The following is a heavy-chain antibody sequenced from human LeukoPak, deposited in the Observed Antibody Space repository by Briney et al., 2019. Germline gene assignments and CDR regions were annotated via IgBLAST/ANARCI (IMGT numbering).Heavy chain of an antibody. CDR1: GGSISSGGYY. D-gene: IGHD2-2*01. CDR2: IYHSGST. CDR3: ARDRGSTSGVGDAFDI. V-gene: IGHV4-30-2*01. J-gene: IGHJ3*02. Sequence: SSETLSLTCTVSGGSISSGGYYWSWIRQPPGKGLEWIGYIYHSGSTYYNPSLKSRVTISVDRSKNQFSLKLSSVTAADTAVYYCARDRGSTSGVGDAFDIWGQGTMVTVSS.